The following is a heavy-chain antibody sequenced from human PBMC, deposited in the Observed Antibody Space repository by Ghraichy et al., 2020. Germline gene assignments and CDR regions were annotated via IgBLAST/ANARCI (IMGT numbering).Heavy chain of an antibody. CDR3: AREHLSGPVLDN. J-gene: IGHJ4*02. CDR2: IYYTGST. Sequence: SETLSLTCTVSGGSISSGTYYWSWIRQSPGEGLEWIGYIYYTGSTKYNPSLKSRVTISLDMSKSQFSLRLSSVTAADTAVYYCAREHLSGPVLDNWGQGTLVTVSS. CDR1: GGSISSGTYY. D-gene: IGHD3-22*01. V-gene: IGHV4-61*01.